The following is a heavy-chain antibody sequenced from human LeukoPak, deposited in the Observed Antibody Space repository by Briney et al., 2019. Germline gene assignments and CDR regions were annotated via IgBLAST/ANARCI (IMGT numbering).Heavy chain of an antibody. V-gene: IGHV4-59*08. Sequence: SETLSLTCTVSGGSISSYYWSWIRQPPGKGLEWIGYIYYSGSTNYNPSLKSRVTISVDTSKNQFSLKLSSVTAADTAVYYCARRQTGGAAFSWFDPWGQGTLVTVSS. CDR1: GGSISSYY. D-gene: IGHD2-15*01. J-gene: IGHJ5*02. CDR2: IYYSGST. CDR3: ARRQTGGAAFSWFDP.